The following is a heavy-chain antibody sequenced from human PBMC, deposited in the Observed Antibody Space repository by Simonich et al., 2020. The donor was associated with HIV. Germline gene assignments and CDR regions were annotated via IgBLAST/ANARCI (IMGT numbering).Heavy chain of an antibody. Sequence: QVQLQQWGAGLLKPSETLSLTCAVYGGSFSGYYWSWIRQPPGKGLEWIGEINHSVITNYNPSLKSRVTISVDTSKNQFSLNLSSVTAADTAVYYCATTINYEDAFDIWGQGTMVTVSS. V-gene: IGHV4-34*01. CDR1: GGSFSGYY. D-gene: IGHD4-4*01. CDR2: INHSVIT. CDR3: ATTINYEDAFDI. J-gene: IGHJ3*02.